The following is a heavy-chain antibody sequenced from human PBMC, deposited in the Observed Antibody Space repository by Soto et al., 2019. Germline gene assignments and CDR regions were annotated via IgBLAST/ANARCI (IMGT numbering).Heavy chain of an antibody. CDR3: ARAPPGPSPRWDV. CDR2: IYATGKT. CDR1: GGSKSSGGHS. D-gene: IGHD3-10*01. J-gene: IGHJ6*02. Sequence: QVQLQESGSGLVKPSQTLSVTCAVSGGSKSSGGHSWSWIRQSPGKGLEWIGCIYATGKTYYNPSLKSRVTISVDTSKNQFSLNVTSVTAADTAVYYCARAPPGPSPRWDVWGQGTTVTVSS. V-gene: IGHV4-30-2*06.